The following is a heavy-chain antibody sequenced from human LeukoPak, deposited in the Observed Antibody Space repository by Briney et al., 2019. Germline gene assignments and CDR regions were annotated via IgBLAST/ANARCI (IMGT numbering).Heavy chain of an antibody. V-gene: IGHV3-30-3*01. J-gene: IGHJ4*02. CDR3: AREGVRIAVADYYFDY. Sequence: PGGSLRLSCAASGFTVSSNYMSWVRQAPGKGLEWVAVISYDGSNKYYADSVKGRFTISRDNSKNTLYLQMNSLRAEDTAVYYCAREGVRIAVADYYFDYWGQGTLVTVSS. CDR1: GFTVSSNY. CDR2: ISYDGSNK. D-gene: IGHD6-19*01.